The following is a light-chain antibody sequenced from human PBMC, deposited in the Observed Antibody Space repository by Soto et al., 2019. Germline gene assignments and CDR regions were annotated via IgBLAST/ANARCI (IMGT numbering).Light chain of an antibody. CDR3: QQSYSTPRT. V-gene: IGKV1-39*01. CDR1: QNVAHF. CDR2: ATS. Sequence: DIQMTQSPSSLSASVGDRVTITCRASQNVAHFLNWYQQKPGKAPKLLIYATSSLHSGVPSRFSGSGSGTDFTLTISSLQPEDFETYYCQQSYSTPRTFGQGTKVDIK. J-gene: IGKJ1*01.